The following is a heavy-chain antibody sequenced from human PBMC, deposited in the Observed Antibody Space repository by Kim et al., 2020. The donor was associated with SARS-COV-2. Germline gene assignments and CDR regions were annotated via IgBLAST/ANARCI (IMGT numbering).Heavy chain of an antibody. Sequence: SQTLSLTCAISGDSVSSNSAAWNWIRQSPSRGLEWLGRTYYRSKWYNDYAVSVKSRITINPDTSKNQFSLQLNSVTPEDTAMYYCARGHPPGLLLWFGELSYFDYWGQGTLVTVSS. CDR3: ARGHPPGLLLWFGELSYFDY. CDR2: TYYRSKWYN. J-gene: IGHJ4*02. D-gene: IGHD3-10*01. CDR1: GDSVSSNSAA. V-gene: IGHV6-1*01.